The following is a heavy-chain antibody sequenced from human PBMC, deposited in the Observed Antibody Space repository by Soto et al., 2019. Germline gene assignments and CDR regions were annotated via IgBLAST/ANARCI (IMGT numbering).Heavy chain of an antibody. CDR3: ARGDILTGYYPDY. CDR2: IWYDGSNK. CDR1: GFTFSSYG. V-gene: IGHV3-33*01. D-gene: IGHD3-9*01. J-gene: IGHJ4*02. Sequence: GSLRLSCAASGFTFSSYGMHWVRQAPGKGLEWVAVIWYDGSNKYYADSVKGRFTISRDNSKNTLYLQMNSLRAEDTAVYYCARGDILTGYYPDYWGQGTLVTVSS.